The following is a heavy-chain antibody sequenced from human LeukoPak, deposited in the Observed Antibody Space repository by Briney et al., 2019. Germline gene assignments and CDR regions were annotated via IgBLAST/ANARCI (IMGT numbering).Heavy chain of an antibody. J-gene: IGHJ4*01. CDR1: GFTFSSYA. CDR3: AKDDYGSASYYNGLDY. D-gene: IGHD3-10*01. CDR2: ISGSGGST. V-gene: IGHV3-23*01. Sequence: GGSLRLSCAASGFTFSSYAMNWVRQAPGKRLEWVAAISGSGGSTYYADSVKGRFTISRDNSKNTLYLQMNSLRAEDTAVYYCAKDDYGSASYYNGLDYWGQGTLVTVSS.